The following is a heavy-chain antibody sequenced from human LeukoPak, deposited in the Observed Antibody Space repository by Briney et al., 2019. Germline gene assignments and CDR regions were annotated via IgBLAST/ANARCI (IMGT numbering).Heavy chain of an antibody. J-gene: IGHJ4*02. CDR3: AKDGLKNYGYVWD. CDR1: GFTFSSYA. D-gene: IGHD3-10*01. Sequence: GGSLRLSCAVSGFTFSSYAMIWVRQAPGRGLVWVSSIGASGDSIHYTDSVKGRFTISRDNSQNILYLQMNSLRADDTAIYYCAKDGLKNYGYVWDWGQGTLVTVSS. CDR2: IGASGDSI. V-gene: IGHV3-23*01.